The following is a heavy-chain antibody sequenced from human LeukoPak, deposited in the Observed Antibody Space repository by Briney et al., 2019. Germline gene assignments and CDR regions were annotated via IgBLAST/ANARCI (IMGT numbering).Heavy chain of an antibody. V-gene: IGHV4-59*12. D-gene: IGHD3-22*01. Sequence: SETLSLTCTVSGGSISSYYWSWIRQPPGKGLEWIGYIYYSGSTNYNPSLKSRVTISVDTSKNQFSLKPSSVTAADTAVYYCARDHYYDSSGYPDYWGQGTLVTVSS. CDR3: ARDHYYDSSGYPDY. CDR1: GGSISSYY. CDR2: IYYSGST. J-gene: IGHJ4*02.